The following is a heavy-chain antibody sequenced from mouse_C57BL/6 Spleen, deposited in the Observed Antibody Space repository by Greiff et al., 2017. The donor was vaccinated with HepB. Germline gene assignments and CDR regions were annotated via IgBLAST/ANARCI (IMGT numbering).Heavy chain of an antibody. CDR2: IHPNSGST. Sequence: QVQLQQPGAELVKPGASVKLSCKASGYTFTIYWMHWVKQRPGQGLEWIGMIHPNSGSTNYNEKFKSKATLTVDKSSSTAYMQLSSLTSEDSAVYYCARSPITTVVGNFDVWGTGTTVTVSS. CDR3: ARSPITTVVGNFDV. J-gene: IGHJ1*03. V-gene: IGHV1-64*01. CDR1: GYTFTIYW. D-gene: IGHD1-1*01.